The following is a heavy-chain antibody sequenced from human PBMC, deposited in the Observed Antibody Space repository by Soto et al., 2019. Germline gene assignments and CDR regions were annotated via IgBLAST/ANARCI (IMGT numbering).Heavy chain of an antibody. CDR2: INHSGST. D-gene: IGHD4-17*01. CDR3: ARLYPFPMTTVTTSQYYFDY. CDR1: GGSFSGYY. Sequence: SETLSLTCAVYGGSFSGYYWSWIRQPPGKGLEWIGEINHSGSTNYNPSLKSRVTISVDTSKNQFSLKLSSVTAADTAVYCCARLYPFPMTTVTTSQYYFDYWGQGTLVTVSS. J-gene: IGHJ4*02. V-gene: IGHV4-34*01.